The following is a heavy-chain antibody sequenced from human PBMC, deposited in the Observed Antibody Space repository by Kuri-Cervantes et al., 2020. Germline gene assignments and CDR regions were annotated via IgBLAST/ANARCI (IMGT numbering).Heavy chain of an antibody. CDR1: GYTFTGYY. CDR3: ARDSTSTGWHNLDY. Sequence: ASVKVSCKASGYTFTGYYMHWVRQAPGQGLEWMGWINPNSGGTNYAQKLQGRVTMTTDTSTSTAYMELRSLGSDDTAVYYCARDSTSTGWHNLDYWGQGTLVTVSS. D-gene: IGHD6-19*01. J-gene: IGHJ4*01. V-gene: IGHV1-2*02. CDR2: INPNSGGT.